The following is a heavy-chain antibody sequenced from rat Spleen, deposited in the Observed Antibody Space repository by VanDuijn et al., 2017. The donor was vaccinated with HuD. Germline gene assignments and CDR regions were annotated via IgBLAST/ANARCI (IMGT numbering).Heavy chain of an antibody. D-gene: IGHD1-10*01. CDR3: TTDNNFAY. J-gene: IGHJ3*01. Sequence: EVQLVESGGGLVQPGRSLKLSCVATGFTFSAYGMNWIRQAPGKGLAWVAYISYDGGSTYYRDSVKGRFTISRDNAKSSLYLQMDSLRSEDTATYDCTTDNNFAYWGQGTLVTVSS. V-gene: IGHV5-20*01. CDR1: GFTFSAYG. CDR2: ISYDGGST.